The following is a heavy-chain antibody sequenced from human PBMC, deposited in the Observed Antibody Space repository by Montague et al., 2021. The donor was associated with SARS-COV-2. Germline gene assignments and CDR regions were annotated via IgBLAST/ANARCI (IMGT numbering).Heavy chain of an antibody. V-gene: IGHV3-30*04. CDR2: ISYDGNNK. J-gene: IGHJ6*02. CDR1: GFTFRSYA. D-gene: IGHD3-10*01. Sequence: SRRLSLSASGFTFRSYAMHWVRQAPGEGLEWVAVISYDGNNKYYLDSVKGRFTIPRDDYKNTVYLQMNSLRGEDTAVYYCARDLSARISMRDNFYYNGMDVWGQGTTVTVSS. CDR3: ARDLSARISMRDNFYYNGMDV.